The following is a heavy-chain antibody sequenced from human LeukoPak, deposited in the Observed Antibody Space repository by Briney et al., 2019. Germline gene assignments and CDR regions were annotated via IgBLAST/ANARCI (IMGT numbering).Heavy chain of an antibody. CDR2: IYYSGST. J-gene: IGHJ4*02. D-gene: IGHD2-15*01. CDR3: ARRIGCCSGGTCSLFDY. CDR1: GGSISSSSYY. V-gene: IGHV4-39*01. Sequence: SETLSLTCTVSGGSISSSSYYWDWICQPPGKGLEWIGSIYYSGSTYYNPSLKSRVTISVDTSKNQFSLKLSSVTAADTAVYYCARRIGCCSGGTCSLFDYWGQGTLVTVSS.